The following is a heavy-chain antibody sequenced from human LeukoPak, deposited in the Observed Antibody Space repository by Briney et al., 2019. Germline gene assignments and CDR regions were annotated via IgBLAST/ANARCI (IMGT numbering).Heavy chain of an antibody. V-gene: IGHV3-21*01. CDR3: ARDPYSGSYGDYYYYYMDV. J-gene: IGHJ6*03. D-gene: IGHD1-26*01. CDR2: ITSTSSYI. CDR1: GFTFSNYN. Sequence: GGSLRLSCAASGFTFSNYNMNWVRQAPGRGLEWVSSITSTSSYIYYADSVKGRFTISRDNAENSLYLQMNSLRAEDTAVYYCARDPYSGSYGDYYYYYMDVWGKGTTVTISS.